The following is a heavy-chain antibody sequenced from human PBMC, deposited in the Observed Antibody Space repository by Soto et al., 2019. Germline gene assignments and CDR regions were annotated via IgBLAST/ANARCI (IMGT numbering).Heavy chain of an antibody. CDR1: GYTFTSYY. V-gene: IGHV1-46*01. D-gene: IGHD3-22*01. CDR3: ARGHTDYYDSSGYALDY. J-gene: IGHJ4*02. Sequence: ASVKVSCKASGYTFTSYYMHWVRQAPGLGLEWMGIINPSGGSTSYAQKFQGRVTMTRDTSTSTVYMELSSLRSEDTAVYYCARGHTDYYDSSGYALDYWGQGTLVTVSS. CDR2: INPSGGST.